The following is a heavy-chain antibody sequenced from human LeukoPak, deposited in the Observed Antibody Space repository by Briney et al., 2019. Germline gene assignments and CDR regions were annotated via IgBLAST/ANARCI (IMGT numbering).Heavy chain of an antibody. CDR1: GFTVSSNY. CDR3: ARQSLHYDCWSGYYDY. V-gene: IGHV3-53*01. J-gene: IGHJ4*02. Sequence: PGGSLRLSCAASGFTVSSNYMSWVRQAPGKGLEWVSVIYTGGSTHYADSVKGRFTISRDNSKNTLYLQMNSLRAEDTAVYYCARQSLHYDCWSGYYDYWGQGALVTVPS. CDR2: IYTGGST. D-gene: IGHD3-3*01.